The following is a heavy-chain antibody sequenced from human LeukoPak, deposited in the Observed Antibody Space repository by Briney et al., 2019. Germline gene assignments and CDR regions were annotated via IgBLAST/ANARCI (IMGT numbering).Heavy chain of an antibody. CDR2: SSSNGGST. CDR3: VNQISGWVY. D-gene: IGHD6-19*01. CDR1: GFTFSTLS. V-gene: IGHV3-64D*06. Sequence: GGSLRLSCSASGFTFSTLSMHWVRQAPGKGLEYVSGSSSNGGSTYYADSVKGRFTISGDNSKNTLYLQMSSLRPEDTAVYYCVNQISGWVYWGQGTLVTVSS. J-gene: IGHJ4*02.